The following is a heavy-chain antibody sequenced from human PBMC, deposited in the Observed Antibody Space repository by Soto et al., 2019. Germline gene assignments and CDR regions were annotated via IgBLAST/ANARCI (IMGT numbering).Heavy chain of an antibody. Sequence: ASVKVSCKVSGYTLTELSIHWVRQAPGKGLEWMGGFDPEDGETIYAQKFQGRVTMTEDTSTDTAYMELSSLRSEDTAVYYCAIVYDMIGYPGEYFVYWGPGTFGTVSS. CDR1: GYTLTELS. J-gene: IGHJ4*02. CDR2: FDPEDGET. D-gene: IGHD3-22*01. V-gene: IGHV1-24*01. CDR3: AIVYDMIGYPGEYFVY.